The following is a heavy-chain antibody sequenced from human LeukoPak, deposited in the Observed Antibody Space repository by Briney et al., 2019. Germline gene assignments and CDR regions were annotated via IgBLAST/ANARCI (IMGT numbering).Heavy chain of an antibody. Sequence: GESLKISCKGSGYSFTSYLIGWVRQVPGKGMEWMGIIYPSDSDTRYSTSFQGQVTISDDKSIGTDYLQWSSLKASDTARYYCTRHMNGNYGLHWGQGTLVTVSS. J-gene: IGHJ4*02. CDR1: GYSFTSYL. CDR3: TRHMNGNYGLH. D-gene: IGHD1-7*01. V-gene: IGHV5-51*01. CDR2: IYPSDSDT.